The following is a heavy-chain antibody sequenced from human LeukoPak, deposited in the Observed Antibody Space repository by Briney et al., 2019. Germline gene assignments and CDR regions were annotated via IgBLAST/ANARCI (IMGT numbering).Heavy chain of an antibody. Sequence: GGSLRLSCAASGFTFSSYWMHWVRPAPGKGLAWVSRINSDGITTTYADSVRGRFTISRANAKNTLYLQMNSLRAEDTAVYYCARDLGEYYDTSDNWFDPWGQGTLVTVSS. CDR3: ARDLGEYYDTSDNWFDP. J-gene: IGHJ5*02. CDR1: GFTFSSYW. V-gene: IGHV3-74*01. CDR2: INSDGITT. D-gene: IGHD3-22*01.